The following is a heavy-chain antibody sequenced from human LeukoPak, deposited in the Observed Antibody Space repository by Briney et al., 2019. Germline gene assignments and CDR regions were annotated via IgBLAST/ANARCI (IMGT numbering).Heavy chain of an antibody. CDR1: GFTFSSYA. J-gene: IGHJ4*02. D-gene: IGHD5/OR15-5a*01. V-gene: IGHV3-30-3*01. Sequence: GGSLRLSCAASGFTFSSYAMHWVRQAPGKGLEWVAVISYDGSNKYYADSVKGRFTISRDNSKNTLYLQMNNLRAEDTAVYYCASDSTLASWGQGTLVTVSS. CDR2: ISYDGSNK. CDR3: ASDSTLAS.